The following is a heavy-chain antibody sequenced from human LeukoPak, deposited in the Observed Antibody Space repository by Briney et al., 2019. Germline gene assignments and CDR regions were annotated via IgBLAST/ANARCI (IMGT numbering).Heavy chain of an antibody. V-gene: IGHV1-69*05. CDR2: IIPIFGTA. D-gene: IGHD1-26*01. J-gene: IGHJ4*02. CDR1: GGTFSSYA. CDR3: ARGSMWELLPFDY. Sequence: ASVKVSCKASGGTFSSYAISWVRQAPGQGLEWMGGIIPIFGTANYAQKFQGRVTITTDESTSTAYKELSSLRSEDTAVYYCARGSMWELLPFDYWGQGTLVTVSS.